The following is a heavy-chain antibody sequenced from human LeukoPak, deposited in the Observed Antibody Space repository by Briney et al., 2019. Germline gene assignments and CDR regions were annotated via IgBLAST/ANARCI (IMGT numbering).Heavy chain of an antibody. V-gene: IGHV1-46*01. CDR3: ARSDFWSGYYDF. CDR1: VYTFTSSY. D-gene: IGHD3-3*01. CDR2: INPSGGST. Sequence: SVKVSFKASVYTFTSSYMHWVRQAPGQGLEGMGIINPSGGSTSYAQKFQGRVTMTRDMSTSTVYMQLSSLRSDDTAVYYCARSDFWSGYYDFWGQGTLVTVSS. J-gene: IGHJ4*02.